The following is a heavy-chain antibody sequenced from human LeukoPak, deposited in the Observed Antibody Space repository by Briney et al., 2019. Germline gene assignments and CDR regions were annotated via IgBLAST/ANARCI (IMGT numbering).Heavy chain of an antibody. CDR3: AKLGSGSYHGGSDY. CDR2: ISGSGGST. CDR1: GFTFSSYA. J-gene: IGHJ4*02. V-gene: IGHV3-23*01. Sequence: GGSLRLSCAASGFTFSSYAMSWVRQAPGKGLEWVSAISGSGGSTYYADSVKGRFTISRDNSKNTLYLQMNSLRAEDTAVYYCAKLGSGSYHGGSDYWGQGTLVTVSS. D-gene: IGHD1-26*01.